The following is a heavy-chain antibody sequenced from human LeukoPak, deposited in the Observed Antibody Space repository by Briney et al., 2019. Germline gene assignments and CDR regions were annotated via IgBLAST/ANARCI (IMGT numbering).Heavy chain of an antibody. V-gene: IGHV4-59*08. CDR2: IYYSGST. D-gene: IGHD3-9*01. Sequence: SETLSLTCTVSGGSISSYYSSWIRQPPGKGLEWIGYIYYSGSTNYNPSLKSRVTISVDTSKNQFSLKLSSVTAADTAVYYCARSYYDILTGYPYYFDYWGQGTLVTVSS. CDR3: ARSYYDILTGYPYYFDY. CDR1: GGSISSYY. J-gene: IGHJ4*02.